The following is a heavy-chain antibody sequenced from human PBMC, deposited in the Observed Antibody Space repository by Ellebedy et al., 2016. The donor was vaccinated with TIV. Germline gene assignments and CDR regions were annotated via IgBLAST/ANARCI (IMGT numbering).Heavy chain of an antibody. J-gene: IGHJ5*02. CDR1: GDSISSSNW. D-gene: IGHD5-18*01. V-gene: IGHV4-4*02. CDR3: ARIQPEDWFDP. Sequence: MPSETLSLTCAVSGDSISSSNWWSWVRQPPGKGLEWIGEIWHSGSTNYNPSLKSRVSMTVDTSKNQFSLKLSSVTAADTAVYYCARIQPEDWFDPWGQGTLVTVSS. CDR2: IWHSGST.